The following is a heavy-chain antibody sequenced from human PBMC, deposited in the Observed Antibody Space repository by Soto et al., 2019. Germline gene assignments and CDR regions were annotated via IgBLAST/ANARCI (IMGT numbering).Heavy chain of an antibody. CDR2: ISAYNGNT. V-gene: IGHV1-18*01. CDR1: GYTFTSYG. J-gene: IGHJ4*02. D-gene: IGHD5-18*01. CDR3: AKTFGYSYAIDY. Sequence: QVQLVQSGAEVKKPGASVKVSCKAYGYTFTSYGISWVRQAPGQGLEWMGWISAYNGNTNYAQKLQGRVTMTTDTPTSTAYMELRILRSDDTAVYYCAKTFGYSYAIDYWGQGTLVTVSS.